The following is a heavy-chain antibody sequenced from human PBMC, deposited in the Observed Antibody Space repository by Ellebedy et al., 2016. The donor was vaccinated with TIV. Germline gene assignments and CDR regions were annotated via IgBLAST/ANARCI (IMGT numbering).Heavy chain of an antibody. D-gene: IGHD3-22*01. J-gene: IGHJ4*02. CDR3: ARGSYHYDGSGYHPFDC. CDR2: ISAYNGNT. V-gene: IGHV1-18*01. CDR1: GYTFTDYG. Sequence: AASVKVSCKTSGYTFTDYGVSWVRQAPGQGLEWMGWISAYNGNTNYEQKLQGRVTMTTDTSTSTAYMELRSLISDDTAVYYCARGSYHYDGSGYHPFDCWGQGTLVTVSS.